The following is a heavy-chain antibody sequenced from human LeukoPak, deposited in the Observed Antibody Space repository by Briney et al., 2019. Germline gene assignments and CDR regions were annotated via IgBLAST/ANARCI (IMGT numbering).Heavy chain of an antibody. D-gene: IGHD1-20*01. J-gene: IGHJ4*02. CDR2: ISSSGSTI. V-gene: IGHV3-48*03. CDR3: ARRDLLTGTFDY. CDR1: GFTFSSYE. Sequence: GGSLRLSCAASGFTFSSYEMDWVRQAPGKGLEWVSYISSSGSTIDYADSVKGRFTISRDNAKNSLYLQMNSLRAEDTAVYYCARRDLLTGTFDYWGQGTLVTVSS.